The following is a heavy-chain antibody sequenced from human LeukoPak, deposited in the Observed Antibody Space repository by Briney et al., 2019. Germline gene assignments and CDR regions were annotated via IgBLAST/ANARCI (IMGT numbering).Heavy chain of an antibody. CDR1: GFAFNTYA. Sequence: GGSLRLSCAASGFAFNTYAMHWVRQAPGQGLEWVALIWHDGSHKFYSNSVRGQFTISRDNSKNTVSLQMNNLRPEDTAVYYCARDDGAWFGETLYYYYGMDVWGKGTTVTVSS. J-gene: IGHJ6*04. V-gene: IGHV3-33*01. CDR2: IWHDGSHK. CDR3: ARDDGAWFGETLYYYYGMDV. D-gene: IGHD3-10*01.